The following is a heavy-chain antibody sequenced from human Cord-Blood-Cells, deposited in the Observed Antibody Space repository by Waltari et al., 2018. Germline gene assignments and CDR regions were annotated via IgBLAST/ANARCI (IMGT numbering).Heavy chain of an antibody. J-gene: IGHJ4*02. D-gene: IGHD3-3*01. CDR1: GFTFSSYW. V-gene: IGHV3-7*01. Sequence: EVQLVESGGGLVQPGGSLRLSCAASGFTFSSYWMRWVRQAPGKGLEWVANIKQDGREKYYVDSVKGRFTISRDNAKNSLYLQMNSLRAEDTAVYYCASILRFLEWLYFDYWGQGTLVTVSS. CDR2: IKQDGREK. CDR3: ASILRFLEWLYFDY.